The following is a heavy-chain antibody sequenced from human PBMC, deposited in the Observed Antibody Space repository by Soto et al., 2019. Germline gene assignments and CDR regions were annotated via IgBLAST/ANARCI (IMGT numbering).Heavy chain of an antibody. Sequence: ASVKVSCKASGYTFTDLDINWVRQTTEQGLEWMGWMRPNTGHSGLAQKFQGRLTLTRDTSVNTAYMELSSLRSEDTAIYYCARGINAGVDYWGQGTPVTVSS. CDR1: GYTFTDLD. V-gene: IGHV1-8*02. CDR2: MRPNTGHS. J-gene: IGHJ4*02. CDR3: ARGINAGVDY. D-gene: IGHD3-10*01.